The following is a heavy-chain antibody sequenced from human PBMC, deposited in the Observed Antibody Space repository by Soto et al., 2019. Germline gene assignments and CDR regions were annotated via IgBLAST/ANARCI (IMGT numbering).Heavy chain of an antibody. CDR2: INPNSGGT. J-gene: IGHJ6*02. CDR1: GYTFTGYY. D-gene: IGHD2-2*01. Sequence: GASVKVSCKASGYTFTGYYMHWVRQAPGQGLEWMGWINPNSGGTNYAQKFQGRVTMTRDTSISTAYMELSRLRSDDTAVYYCWRPVDGGGYCSSTSCYGLQVGYGYYYYGMDVWGQGTTVTVSS. CDR3: WRPVDGGGYCSSTSCYGLQVGYGYYYYGMDV. V-gene: IGHV1-2*02.